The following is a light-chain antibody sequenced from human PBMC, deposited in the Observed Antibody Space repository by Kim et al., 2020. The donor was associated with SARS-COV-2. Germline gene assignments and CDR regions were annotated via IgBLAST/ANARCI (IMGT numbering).Light chain of an antibody. J-gene: IGKJ1*01. CDR3: QQTYSIPT. CDR2: GAS. CDR1: QTVGSH. Sequence: DIQMTQSPLSLSASVGDTVTITCRASQTVGSHLNWFQHKPGKGPKLLIFGASNLQRGAPSRFSASGSGTDFTLTISSLQPEDFVTYYCQQTYSIPTFGPGTKVDIK. V-gene: IGKV1-39*01.